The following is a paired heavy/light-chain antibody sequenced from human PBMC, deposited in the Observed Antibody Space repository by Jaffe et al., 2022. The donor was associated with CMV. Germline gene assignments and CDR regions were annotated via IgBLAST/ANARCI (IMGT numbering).Heavy chain of an antibody. Sequence: EVQLLESGGGLVQPGGSLRLSCAASGFTFSSYAMSWVRQAPGKGLEWVSAISGSGGSTYYADSVKGRFTISRDNSKNTLYLQMNSLRAEDTAVYYCAKSPSGEWELIGAGVDFDYWGQGTLVTVSS. J-gene: IGHJ4*02. CDR2: ISGSGGST. D-gene: IGHD1-26*01. V-gene: IGHV3-23*01. CDR3: AKSPSGEWELIGAGVDFDY. CDR1: GFTFSSYA.
Light chain of an antibody. Sequence: DVVMTQSPLSLPVTLGQPASISCRSSQSLVHSDGNTYLNWFQQRPGQSPRRLIYKVSNRDSGVPDRFSGSGSGTDFTLKISRVEAEDVGVYYCMQGTHWPLTFGGGTKVEIK. J-gene: IGKJ4*01. V-gene: IGKV2-30*02. CDR2: KVS. CDR1: QSLVHSDGNTY. CDR3: MQGTHWPLT.